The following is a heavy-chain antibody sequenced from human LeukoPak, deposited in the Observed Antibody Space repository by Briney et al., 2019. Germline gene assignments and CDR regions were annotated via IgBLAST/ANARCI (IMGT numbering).Heavy chain of an antibody. CDR1: GFTFSSYN. CDR2: ITSSSSYI. V-gene: IGHV3-21*06. D-gene: IGHD3-10*01. CDR3: ARLKKERFGELFSRLTSTPRYYFDY. J-gene: IGHJ4*02. Sequence: GGSLRLSCAASGFTFSSYNMNWVRQAPGKGPEWVSSITSSSSYIYYADSVKGRFTISRDNAKNSLYLQMDSLRVEDTAVYYCARLKKERFGELFSRLTSTPRYYFDYWGQGTLVTVSS.